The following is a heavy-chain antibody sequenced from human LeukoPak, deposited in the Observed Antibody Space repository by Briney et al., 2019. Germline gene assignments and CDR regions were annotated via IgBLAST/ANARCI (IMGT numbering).Heavy chain of an antibody. CDR1: GGSFSDYY. Sequence: SETLSLTCGVYGGSFSDYYWSWIRQPPGKGLEWIGEINHRGSTNYNPSLKSRVTISVDTSKNQFSLKVNSVTAADTAVYYCAGGQNWFDPWGQGTLVTVSS. V-gene: IGHV4-34*01. J-gene: IGHJ5*02. CDR3: AGGQNWFDP. CDR2: INHRGST.